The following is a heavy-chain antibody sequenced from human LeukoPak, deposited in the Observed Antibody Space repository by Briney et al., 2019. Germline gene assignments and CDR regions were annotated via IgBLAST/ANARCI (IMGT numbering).Heavy chain of an antibody. D-gene: IGHD5-12*01. J-gene: IGHJ4*02. CDR3: ARGAPTTRIGAGRFDY. CDR1: GYSLTNYY. Sequence: ASVKVSCKSCGYSLTNYYVHWVRQAPGQGLEWMGEINPSGGSTSYAQQFQGRITVTRDTYTNTVYMDLSSLRSEDTATYYCARGAPTTRIGAGRFDYWGQGSLLTVAS. CDR2: INPSGGST. V-gene: IGHV1-46*01.